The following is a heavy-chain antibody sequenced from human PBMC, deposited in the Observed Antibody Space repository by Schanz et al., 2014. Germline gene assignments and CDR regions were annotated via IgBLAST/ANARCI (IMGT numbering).Heavy chain of an antibody. Sequence: QVQLAESGGGVVQPGRSLRLSCAASGFAFNNYGMHWVRQAPGKGLEWVANIGYDGSEKYYVDSVKGRFTISRDNSKDTLYLQMSGLTPEDTAVYYCARGVRIDYWGQGTLVTVSS. D-gene: IGHD3-3*01. CDR2: IGYDGSEK. CDR3: ARGVRIDY. V-gene: IGHV3-33*01. CDR1: GFAFNNYG. J-gene: IGHJ4*02.